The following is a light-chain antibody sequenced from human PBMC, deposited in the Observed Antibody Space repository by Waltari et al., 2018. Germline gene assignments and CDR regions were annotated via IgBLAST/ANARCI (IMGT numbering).Light chain of an antibody. CDR3: QQRSGWPPT. V-gene: IGKV3-11*01. Sequence: DIVLPQSPATVSLSPGETATIYCRASKSIDNSLAWYQQKPGQAPRLLIYESSNRATDIPARFSGSGSGTDFTLTISSLEPEDFAVYYCQQRSGWPPTFGGGTKVDI. CDR2: ESS. CDR1: KSIDNS. J-gene: IGKJ4*01.